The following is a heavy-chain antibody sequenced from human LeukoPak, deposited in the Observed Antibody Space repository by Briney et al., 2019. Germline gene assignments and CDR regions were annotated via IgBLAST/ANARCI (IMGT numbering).Heavy chain of an antibody. Sequence: TASETLSLTCTVSGGSISNYYWNWIRQPPGKGLEWIGSISYSGSTNYNPSLESRVTISVDTSKKQFSLKLSSVTAADTAVYYCARGAREWFQVDWFDPWGQGTLVTVSS. CDR1: GGSISNYY. CDR2: ISYSGST. D-gene: IGHD3-3*01. J-gene: IGHJ5*02. CDR3: ARGAREWFQVDWFDP. V-gene: IGHV4-59*01.